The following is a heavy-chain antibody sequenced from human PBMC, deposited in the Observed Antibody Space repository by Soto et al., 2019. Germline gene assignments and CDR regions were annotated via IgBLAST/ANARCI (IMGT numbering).Heavy chain of an antibody. Sequence: PSETLSLTCAVSGVSISNYYWSWIRQPPGRGLEWIGYNHYIGGTNYNPSLKSRFIISLDTSTNQFLLKLSSVTAADTAVYYCARAPGYYYMDVWGQGTTVTVSS. CDR3: ARAPGYYYMDV. D-gene: IGHD2-2*01. J-gene: IGHJ6*03. CDR2: NHYIGGT. CDR1: GVSISNYY. V-gene: IGHV4-59*01.